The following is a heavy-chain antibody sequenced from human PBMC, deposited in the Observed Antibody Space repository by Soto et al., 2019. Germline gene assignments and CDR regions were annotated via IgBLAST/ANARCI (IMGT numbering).Heavy chain of an antibody. V-gene: IGHV3-66*01. D-gene: IGHD2-15*01. Sequence: EVQLVESGGGLVQPGGSLRLSCAASGFTVSSNYMSWVRQAPGQGLEWVSVSYSGGSTYYADSVKGRFTISRDNSKNTLYLQMDSLRAEDTAVYYCARGGSGSGGSCYSPRDNWFDPWGQGTLVTVSS. CDR3: ARGGSGSGGSCYSPRDNWFDP. J-gene: IGHJ5*02. CDR1: GFTVSSNY. CDR2: SYSGGST.